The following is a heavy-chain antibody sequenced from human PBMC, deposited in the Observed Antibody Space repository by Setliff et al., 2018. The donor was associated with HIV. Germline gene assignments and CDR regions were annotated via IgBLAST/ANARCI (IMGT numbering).Heavy chain of an antibody. CDR1: GYTFTSYA. CDR3: ARARDFQYMDV. CDR2: INAGNGNT. V-gene: IGHV1-3*01. Sequence: ASVKVSCKASGYTFTSYAMHWVRQAPGQRLEWMGWINAGNGNTKYSQKFQGRVTITKSTSATTVYMDLRSLTSQDTAVYYCARARDFQYMDVWGKGTAVTVSS. J-gene: IGHJ6*03.